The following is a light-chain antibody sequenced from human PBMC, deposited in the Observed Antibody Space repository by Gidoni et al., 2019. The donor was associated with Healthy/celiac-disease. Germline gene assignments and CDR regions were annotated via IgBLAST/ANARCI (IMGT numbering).Light chain of an antibody. CDR2: DAS. V-gene: IGKV3-11*01. Sequence: IVLTQSPATLSLSPGERATLSCRASQSVSSYLAWYQQKPGQAPRLLIYDASNRSTGLPARFIRSGSVSDFTLPISSLEPEDFAVYYCQPRSYWPLTFGQGTRLEIK. CDR3: QPRSYWPLT. CDR1: QSVSSY. J-gene: IGKJ5*01.